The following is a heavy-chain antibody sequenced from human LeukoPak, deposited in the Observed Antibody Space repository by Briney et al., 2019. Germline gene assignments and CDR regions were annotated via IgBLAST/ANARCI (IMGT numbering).Heavy chain of an antibody. D-gene: IGHD5-18*01. CDR3: ARGYSYGSDYYYGMDV. Sequence: ASVKVSCKASGYTFTSYAISWVRQTPGQGLEWMGWISGYNGNTKYAQKVQGRVTMTTDTSTSTAYMELRSLRSDDTAVYYCARGYSYGSDYYYGMDVWGQGTTVTVSS. J-gene: IGHJ6*02. CDR1: GYTFTSYA. CDR2: ISGYNGNT. V-gene: IGHV1-18*01.